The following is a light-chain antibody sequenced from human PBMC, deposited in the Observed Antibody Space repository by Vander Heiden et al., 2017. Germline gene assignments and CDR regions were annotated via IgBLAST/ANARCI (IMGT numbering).Light chain of an antibody. Sequence: DIQMTQSPSSLSASVGDRVTITCRASQSISSYLNWYQQKPGKAPKLLIYAASSLQSGVPSRFSGSGSGKDFTLTISSRQPEDFATYYCQQSDSNPTWTFGQGTKVEIK. J-gene: IGKJ1*01. CDR3: QQSDSNPTWT. CDR2: AAS. V-gene: IGKV1-39*01. CDR1: QSISSY.